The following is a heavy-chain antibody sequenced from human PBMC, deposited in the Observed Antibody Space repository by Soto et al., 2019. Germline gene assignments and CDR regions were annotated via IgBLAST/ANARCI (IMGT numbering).Heavy chain of an antibody. J-gene: IGHJ4*02. CDR3: ARERRYCSGGSCPYYFDY. V-gene: IGHV1-69*01. CDR2: IIPIFGTA. CDR1: GGTFSSYA. Sequence: QVQLVQSGAEVKKPGSSVKVSCKASGGTFSSYAISWVRQAPGQGLEWMGGIIPIFGTANYAQKFQGRVTITADESTSTAYMELSSLRSEDTAVYYCARERRYCSGGSCPYYFDYWGQGTLVTVSS. D-gene: IGHD2-15*01.